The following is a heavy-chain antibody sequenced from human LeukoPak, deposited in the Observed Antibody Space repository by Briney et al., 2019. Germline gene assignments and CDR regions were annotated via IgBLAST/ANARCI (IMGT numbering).Heavy chain of an antibody. CDR2: IYYSGST. D-gene: IGHD2-15*01. Sequence: SETLSLTCTVSGGSISSYYWSWIRQPPGKGLEWIGYIYYSGSTNYNPSLKSRVTISVDTSKNQFSLKLSSVTAADTAVYYCASVNSTPYPWGQGTLVTVSS. V-gene: IGHV4-59*12. CDR3: ASVNSTPYP. J-gene: IGHJ4*02. CDR1: GGSISSYY.